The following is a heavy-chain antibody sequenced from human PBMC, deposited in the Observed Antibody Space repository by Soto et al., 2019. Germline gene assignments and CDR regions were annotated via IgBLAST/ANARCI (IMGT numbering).Heavy chain of an antibody. V-gene: IGHV4-61*08. CDR2: IDKSGTT. Sequence: SETLSLTCAVSGASVSSGGYLWSWIRQPPGEGLQWIANIDKSGTTNYNPSLKSRVTMSVDTSKNQFSLKLNSLTAADTAVYYCARVTFYYESSGYGVAWFDPWGQGNPVTVSS. CDR1: GASVSSGGYL. D-gene: IGHD3-22*01. CDR3: ARVTFYYESSGYGVAWFDP. J-gene: IGHJ5*02.